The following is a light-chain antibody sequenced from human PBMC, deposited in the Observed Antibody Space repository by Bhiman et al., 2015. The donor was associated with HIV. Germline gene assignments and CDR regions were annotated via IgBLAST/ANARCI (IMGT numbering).Light chain of an antibody. J-gene: IGLJ3*02. V-gene: IGLV2-14*03. CDR2: DVS. Sequence: QSALTQPASVSGSPGQSITISCTGTSSDVGGYNYVSWFQQYPGKAPKLMIYDVSNRPSGVSNRFSGSKSGNTASLTISGLQAEDESDYYCCSYAGGSTWVFGGGTKLTVL. CDR1: SSDVGGYNY. CDR3: CSYAGGSTWV.